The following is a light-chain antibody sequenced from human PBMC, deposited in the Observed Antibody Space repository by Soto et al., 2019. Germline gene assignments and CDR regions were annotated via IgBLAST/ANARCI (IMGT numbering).Light chain of an antibody. V-gene: IGKV1-39*01. CDR1: QNINTY. CDR2: AAF. Sequence: DIQMTQSPSSLSASVGDRVSIPCRASQNINTYLNWYQQRPGKAPTLLIYAAFRLQSGVPSRFSASGSGTDFTLTISALQPEDFATYYCQQSYISPLTFGGGTKVDIK. CDR3: QQSYISPLT. J-gene: IGKJ4*01.